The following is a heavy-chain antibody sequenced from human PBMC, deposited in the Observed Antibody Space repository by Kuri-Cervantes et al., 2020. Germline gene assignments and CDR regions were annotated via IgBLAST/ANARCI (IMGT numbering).Heavy chain of an antibody. V-gene: IGHV3-20*04. CDR2: INWNGGST. D-gene: IGHD6-13*01. CDR1: GFTFDDYG. J-gene: IGHJ3*02. Sequence: GESLKISCAASGFTFDDYGMSWVRQAPGKGLEWVSGINWNGGSTGYADSVKGRFTISRDNAKNSLYLQTNSLRAEDTALYYCAKDTEGGAAGSAFDIWGQGTMVTVSS. CDR3: AKDTEGGAAGSAFDI.